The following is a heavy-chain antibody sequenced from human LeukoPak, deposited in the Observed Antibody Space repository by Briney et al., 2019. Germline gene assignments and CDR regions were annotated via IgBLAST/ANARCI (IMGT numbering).Heavy chain of an antibody. CDR1: GFTFSSYW. CDR2: INSDGSST. Sequence: PGGSLRLSCAASGFTFSSYWMHWVRQAPGKGLVWVSRINSDGSSTSYADSVKGRFTISRDNSKNTLYLQMSSLRAEDTAVYYCANPPSSSPPILPWGQGTLVTVSS. J-gene: IGHJ5*02. D-gene: IGHD6-13*01. V-gene: IGHV3-74*01. CDR3: ANPPSSSPPILP.